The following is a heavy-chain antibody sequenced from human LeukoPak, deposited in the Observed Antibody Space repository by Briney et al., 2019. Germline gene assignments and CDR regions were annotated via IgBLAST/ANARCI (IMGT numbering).Heavy chain of an antibody. CDR2: SHPNSGGS. V-gene: IGHV1-2*02. CDR1: GYTCPGNY. CDR3: ARVQVSDDNWGFFDY. Sequence: ASVKVSCKASGYTCPGNYMHWVRQAPGQGLEWMGWSHPNSGGSTCAQQLQGRVTMTRETSISTAYMELSRLSSDDTAVYYCARVQVSDDNWGFFDYWGQGTLVTVSS. J-gene: IGHJ4*02. D-gene: IGHD1-1*01.